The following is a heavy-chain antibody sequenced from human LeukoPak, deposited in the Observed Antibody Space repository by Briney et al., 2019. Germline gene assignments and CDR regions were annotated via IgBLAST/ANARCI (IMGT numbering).Heavy chain of an antibody. CDR1: GGSISSGSYY. CDR3: ARHIYGDYFDY. V-gene: IGHV4-61*02. J-gene: IGHJ4*02. CDR2: IYTSGST. Sequence: SETLSLTCTVSGGSISSGSYYWSWIRQPAGKGLEWIGRIYTSGSTNYNPSLKSRVTLSVDTSKNQFSLKLSSVTAADTAVYYCARHIYGDYFDYWGQGTLVTVSS. D-gene: IGHD4-17*01.